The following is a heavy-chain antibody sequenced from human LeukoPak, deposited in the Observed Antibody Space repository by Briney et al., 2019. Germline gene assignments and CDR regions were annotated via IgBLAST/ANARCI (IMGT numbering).Heavy chain of an antibody. CDR1: GYTFTGYY. CDR2: INPNSGGT. Sequence: ASVKVSCKASGYTFTGYYMHWVRQAPGQGLEWVGWINPNSGGTNYAQKFQGRVTMTRDTSISTAYMELSRLRSDDTAVYYCARGTYYDSSGYYPNFDYWGQGTLVTVSS. CDR3: ARGTYYDSSGYYPNFDY. J-gene: IGHJ4*02. V-gene: IGHV1-2*02. D-gene: IGHD3-22*01.